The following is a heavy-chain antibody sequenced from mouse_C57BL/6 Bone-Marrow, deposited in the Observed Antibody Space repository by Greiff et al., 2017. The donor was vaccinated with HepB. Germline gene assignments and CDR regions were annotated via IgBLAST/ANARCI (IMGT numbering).Heavy chain of an antibody. D-gene: IGHD4-1*01. J-gene: IGHJ3*01. V-gene: IGHV1-50*01. CDR3: ARDWDGAY. CDR2: IDPSDSYT. Sequence: VQLQQPGAELVKPGASVKLSCKASGYTFTSYWMPWVKQRPGQGLEWIGEIDPSDSYTNYNQTFKGKATLTVDTSSSTAYMQLSSLTSEDSAVYYCARDWDGAYWGQGTLVTVSA. CDR1: GYTFTSYW.